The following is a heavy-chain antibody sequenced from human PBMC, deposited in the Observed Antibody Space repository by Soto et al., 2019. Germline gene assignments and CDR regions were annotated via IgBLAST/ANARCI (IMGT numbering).Heavy chain of an antibody. CDR1: GFTFSSYA. Sequence: GGSLRLSCAASGFTFSSYAMSWVRQAPGKGLEWVSAISGSGGSTYYADSVKGRFTISRDNSKNTLYLQMNSLRAEDTAVYYCAKENFPYCSSTSCQGAFDIWGQGTMVTVSS. J-gene: IGHJ3*02. V-gene: IGHV3-23*01. CDR2: ISGSGGST. CDR3: AKENFPYCSSTSCQGAFDI. D-gene: IGHD2-2*01.